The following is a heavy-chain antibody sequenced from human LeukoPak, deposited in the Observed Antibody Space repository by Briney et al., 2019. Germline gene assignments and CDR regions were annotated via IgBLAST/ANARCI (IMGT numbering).Heavy chain of an antibody. V-gene: IGHV3-48*04. J-gene: IGHJ4*02. CDR3: ARRPYSISWYYFDY. CDR1: GFTFSSYS. D-gene: IGHD6-13*01. Sequence: GGSLRLSCAASGFTFSSYSMNWVRQAPGKGLEWVSYISSSSSTIYYADSVKGRFTISRDNAKISLYLQMNSLRAEDTAVYYCARRPYSISWYYFDYWGQGTLVTVSS. CDR2: ISSSSSTI.